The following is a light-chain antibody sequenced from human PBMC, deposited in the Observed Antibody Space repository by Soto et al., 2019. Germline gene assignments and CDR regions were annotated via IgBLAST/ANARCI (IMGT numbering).Light chain of an antibody. J-gene: IGKJ4*01. CDR3: QQSHTNPLT. CDR1: QSISRY. V-gene: IGKV1-39*01. Sequence: DIQMTQSPSSLSASVGDSVTISCRASQSISRYLNWDQQKPGKAPKLLIFSASGLQSGVTSRFSGGGYGTEFTLTISSLQLEDFATYYYQQSHTNPLTFGGGTKVEIK. CDR2: SAS.